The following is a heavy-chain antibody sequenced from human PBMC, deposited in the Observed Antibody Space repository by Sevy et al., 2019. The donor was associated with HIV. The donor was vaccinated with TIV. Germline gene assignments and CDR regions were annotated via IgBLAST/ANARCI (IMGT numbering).Heavy chain of an antibody. V-gene: IGHV3-30*18. CDR2: VSYDESNK. CDR3: AKGSDARSGLDF. Sequence: GGSLRLSCVVSGFNFSDYGMHWVRQAPGKGLEWVSAVSYDESNKVYVDSMKGRFAISRDDSMNSLFLQKNSLRAEDTAIYYCAKGSDARSGLDFWGQGTLVTVSS. J-gene: IGHJ4*02. CDR1: GFNFSDYG. D-gene: IGHD3-10*01.